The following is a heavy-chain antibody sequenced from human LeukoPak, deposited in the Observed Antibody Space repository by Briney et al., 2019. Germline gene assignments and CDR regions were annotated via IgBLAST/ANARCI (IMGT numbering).Heavy chain of an antibody. CDR2: IYPADSDT. J-gene: IGHJ4*02. CDR1: AYNFTRYW. V-gene: IGHV5-51*01. D-gene: IGHD5-24*01. Sequence: GESLKISCKGSAYNFTRYWIGWVRQLPGKGLEWMGIIYPADSDTRYSPSFQGQVTISADKSISTAYLQWSSLKASDTALYYCARLPGQTATFDFDCWGQGTLVTVSS. CDR3: ARLPGQTATFDFDC.